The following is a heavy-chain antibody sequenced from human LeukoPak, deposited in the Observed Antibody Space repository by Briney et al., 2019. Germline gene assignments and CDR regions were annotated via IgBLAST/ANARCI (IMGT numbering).Heavy chain of an antibody. CDR3: AREYYYDSSGSVFDY. V-gene: IGHV4-4*07. D-gene: IGHD3-22*01. CDR1: GGSISSYY. J-gene: IGHJ4*02. CDR2: IYTSGST. Sequence: SETLSLTCTVSGGSISSYYWSWIRQPAGKGLEWIGRIYTSGSTNYNPSLRSRVTMSVDTSKNQFSLKLSSVTAADTAVYYCAREYYYDSSGSVFDYWGQGTLVTVSS.